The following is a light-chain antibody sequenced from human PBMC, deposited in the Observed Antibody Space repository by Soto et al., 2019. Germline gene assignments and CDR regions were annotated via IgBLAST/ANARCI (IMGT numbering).Light chain of an antibody. CDR1: QSVSSN. CDR2: VAS. V-gene: IGKV3-20*01. J-gene: IGKJ1*01. CDR3: QQYVSSPWT. Sequence: EIVLTQSPGTLSLSPGERATLSCRASQSVSSNLAWYQQKPGQAPRLLIHVASSRATGIPDRFSGSGSGTDFTLTISSLEPEDFAVYYCQQYVSSPWTFGQGTKVDIK.